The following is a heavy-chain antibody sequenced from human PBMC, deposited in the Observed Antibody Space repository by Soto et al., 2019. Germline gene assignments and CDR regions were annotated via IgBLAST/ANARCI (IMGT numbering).Heavy chain of an antibody. CDR1: GFTFDDYA. CDR3: AKDKGGGFGELLG. CDR2: ISWNSGSI. D-gene: IGHD3-10*01. J-gene: IGHJ4*02. V-gene: IGHV3-9*01. Sequence: EVQLVESGGGLVQPGRSLRLSCAASGFTFDDYAMHWVRQAPGKGLEWVSGISWNSGSIAYGDSVKGRFTISRDNATNSLYRQMNSLRPEDTALYYCAKDKGGGFGELLGWGQGTLVTVSS.